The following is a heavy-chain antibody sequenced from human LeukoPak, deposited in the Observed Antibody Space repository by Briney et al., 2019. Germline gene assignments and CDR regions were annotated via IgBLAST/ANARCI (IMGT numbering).Heavy chain of an antibody. CDR3: ARVDDSGYYFDY. Sequence: YAQKFQGRVTMARDMSISTAYMELSRVRSDDTAIYYCARVDDSGYYFDYWGQGTLVTVSP. V-gene: IGHV1-2*02. D-gene: IGHD3-22*01. J-gene: IGHJ4*02.